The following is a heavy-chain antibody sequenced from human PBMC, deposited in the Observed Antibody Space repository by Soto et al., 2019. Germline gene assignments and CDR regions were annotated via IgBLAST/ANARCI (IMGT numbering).Heavy chain of an antibody. CDR2: IYYSGST. D-gene: IGHD3-22*01. V-gene: IGHV4-30-4*01. J-gene: IGHJ5*02. CDR1: GGSISSGDYY. Sequence: QVQLQESGPGLVKPSQTLSLTCTVSGGSISSGDYYWSWIRQPPGKGLEWIGYIYYSGSTYYNPSLKSRVTISVDTSKNQFSLKLSSVTAADTAVYYCARGDYYDSSGYYNWFDPWGQGTLVTVSS. CDR3: ARGDYYDSSGYYNWFDP.